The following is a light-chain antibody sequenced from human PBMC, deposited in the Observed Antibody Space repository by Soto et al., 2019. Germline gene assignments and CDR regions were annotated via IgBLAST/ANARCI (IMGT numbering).Light chain of an antibody. Sequence: QTVVTQEPSFSVSPGRTVTITCGLNSGSVSSSYYPSWYQQTPGQAPRTLIYSTSTRSSGVPDRFSGSILGNKAALTITGAQADDEADYYCVLYMGSGIWVFGGGTKLTVL. J-gene: IGLJ3*02. CDR3: VLYMGSGIWV. CDR1: SGSVSSSYY. CDR2: STS. V-gene: IGLV8-61*01.